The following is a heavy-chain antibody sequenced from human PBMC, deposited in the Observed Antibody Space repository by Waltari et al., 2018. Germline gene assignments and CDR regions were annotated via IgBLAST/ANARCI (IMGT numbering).Heavy chain of an antibody. D-gene: IGHD1-7*01. V-gene: IGHV3-30*02. J-gene: IGHJ4*02. Sequence: QVQLVESGGGVVQPGGSLTLSCAASGFSFSTHGMHWVPQAPGKGLEWVAYIRYDGNTKYCADSVKGRFTISRDNSKNTLYLQMNSLRGEDTAVYYCAKKIGNYDYFDYWGQGTLVTVSS. CDR2: IRYDGNTK. CDR1: GFSFSTHG. CDR3: AKKIGNYDYFDY.